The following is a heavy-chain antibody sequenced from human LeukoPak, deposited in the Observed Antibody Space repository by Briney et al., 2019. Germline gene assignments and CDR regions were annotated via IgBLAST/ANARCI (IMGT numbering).Heavy chain of an antibody. CDR2: ISWNSGSI. CDR1: GFTFDDYA. V-gene: IGHV3-9*01. J-gene: IGHJ6*02. Sequence: PGGSLRLSCTASGFTFDDYAMHWVRQAPGKGLEWVSGISWNSGSIGYADSVKGRFTISRDNAKNSLYLQMNSLRAEDTALYYCAKDVGYCSSTSCSYYYYGMDVWGQGTTVTVSS. D-gene: IGHD2-2*01. CDR3: AKDVGYCSSTSCSYYYYGMDV.